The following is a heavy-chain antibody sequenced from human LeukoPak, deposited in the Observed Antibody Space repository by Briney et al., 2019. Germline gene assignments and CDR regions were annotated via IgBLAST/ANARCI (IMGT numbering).Heavy chain of an antibody. Sequence: GASVKVSCKASGYTFTSYGISWVRQAPGQGLEWMGGIIPIFGTANYAQKFQGRVTITADESTSTAYMELSSLRSEDTAVYYCARDGILWPTDTAMVTHYYYGMDVWGQGTTVTVSS. CDR1: GYTFTSYG. CDR2: IIPIFGTA. CDR3: ARDGILWPTDTAMVTHYYYGMDV. D-gene: IGHD5-18*01. J-gene: IGHJ6*02. V-gene: IGHV1-69*13.